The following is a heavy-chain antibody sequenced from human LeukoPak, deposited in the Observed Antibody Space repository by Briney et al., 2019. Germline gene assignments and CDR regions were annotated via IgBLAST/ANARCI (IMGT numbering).Heavy chain of an antibody. CDR3: ARAGTTLFVVMLNFDA. CDR2: ATHRGKT. J-gene: IGHJ4*02. D-gene: IGHD3-16*01. V-gene: IGHV4-59*02. CDR1: ADSAPNNF. Sequence: SETPSLTCTVSADSAPNNFWNWIWQSPRKGLEWIVFATHRGKTNTNPALTSRVNISLDTPGNRLSLNLSSVTTADTAVYYWARAGTTLFVVMLNFDAWGQGSLVTVSS.